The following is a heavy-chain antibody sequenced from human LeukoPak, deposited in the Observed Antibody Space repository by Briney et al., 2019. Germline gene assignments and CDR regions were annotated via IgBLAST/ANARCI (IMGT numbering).Heavy chain of an antibody. CDR1: GFTFSDYP. CDR2: ISDSXXXX. J-gene: IGHJ4*02. CDR3: AKGGGSLD. Sequence: GGSLRLSCVASGFTFSDYPMXXVXXXXXXGREXVSAISDSXXXXXXXDSVXGRXXISRDNSKNTLYLQMNSLRAEDTAVYFCAKGGGSLDWGQGTLVTVSS. V-gene: IGHV3-23*01. D-gene: IGHD1-26*01.